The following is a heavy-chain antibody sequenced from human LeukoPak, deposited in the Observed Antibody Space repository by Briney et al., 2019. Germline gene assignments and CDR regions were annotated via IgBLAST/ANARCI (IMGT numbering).Heavy chain of an antibody. J-gene: IGHJ4*02. CDR1: VFIVSGSY. V-gene: IGHV3-23*01. D-gene: IGHD3-22*01. CDR3: AKDQDYYNSSGYYGLYYFDY. Sequence: GGSLRLSCGGFVFIVSGSYMSWVRQAPGKGLEWVSGISGSGGLTYYTDSVKGRFTITRDNSKNTLNLQMNSLRAEDTAVYYCAKDQDYYNSSGYYGLYYFDYWGQGTLVTVSS. CDR2: ISGSGGLT.